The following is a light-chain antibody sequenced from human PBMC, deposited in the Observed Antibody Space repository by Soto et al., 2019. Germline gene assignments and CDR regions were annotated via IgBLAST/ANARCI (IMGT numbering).Light chain of an antibody. CDR1: SSDVGGYDY. J-gene: IGLJ1*01. CDR3: SSYTGSSTFV. V-gene: IGLV2-14*01. Sequence: QSALTQPASVSGSPGQSITISCTGTSSDVGGYDYASWYQQLPGKAPKLLIYDVNNRPSGVSHRSSGSKSGNTASLTISGLQAEDEADYYCSSYTGSSTFVFGTGTKVTVL. CDR2: DVN.